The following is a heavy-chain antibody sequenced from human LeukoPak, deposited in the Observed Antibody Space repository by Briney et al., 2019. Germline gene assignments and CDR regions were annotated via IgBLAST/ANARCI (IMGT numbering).Heavy chain of an antibody. CDR2: IYYSGST. D-gene: IGHD1-26*01. V-gene: IGHV4-31*02. CDR3: ARDASGSYFPHAFDI. J-gene: IGHJ3*02. CDR1: GFTFSSYA. Sequence: LRLSCAASGFTFSSYAMSWVRQHPGKGLEWIGYIYYSGSTYYNPSLKSRVTISVDTSKNQFSLKLSSVTAADTAVYYCARDASGSYFPHAFDIWGQGTMVTVSS.